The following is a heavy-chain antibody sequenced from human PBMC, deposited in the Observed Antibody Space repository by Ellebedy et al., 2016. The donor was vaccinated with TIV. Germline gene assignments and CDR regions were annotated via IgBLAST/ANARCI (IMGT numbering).Heavy chain of an antibody. CDR2: IKQDGSAK. CDR3: ARQFTAYSYGFDI. CDR1: GFTFSSYW. V-gene: IGHV3-7*01. J-gene: IGHJ3*02. D-gene: IGHD4-11*01. Sequence: GGSLRLSXAASGFTFSSYWMQWVRQAPGKGLEWVANIKQDGSAKYYVDSVKGRFTISRDNTRNSLSLQMNSLRAEDTAVYYCARQFTAYSYGFDIWGQGTTVTVSS.